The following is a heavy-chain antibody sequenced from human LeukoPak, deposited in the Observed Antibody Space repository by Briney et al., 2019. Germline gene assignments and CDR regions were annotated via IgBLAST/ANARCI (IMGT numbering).Heavy chain of an antibody. J-gene: IGHJ4*02. CDR3: AKDPPPRPGYGSGSQPC. V-gene: IGHV1-8*01. CDR2: MNPNSGNT. D-gene: IGHD3-10*01. Sequence: ASVKVSCKASGYTFTSYDINWVRQATGQGLEWMGWMNPNSGNTGYAQKFQGRVTMTRNTSISTAYMELSSLRSEDTAVYYCAKDPPPRPGYGSGSQPCWGQGTLVTVSS. CDR1: GYTFTSYD.